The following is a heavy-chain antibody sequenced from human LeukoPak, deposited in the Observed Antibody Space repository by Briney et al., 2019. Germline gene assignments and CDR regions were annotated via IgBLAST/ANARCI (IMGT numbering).Heavy chain of an antibody. CDR2: IVVGSGNT. J-gene: IGHJ4*02. D-gene: IGHD4-17*01. CDR3: AAVSHPGTTVTSRYYFDY. CDR1: GFTFTSSA. Sequence: SVKVSCKASGFTFTSSAMQWVRQARGQRLEWIGWIVVGSGNTNYAQKFQERVTITRDMSTSTAYMELCSLRSEDTAVYYCAAVSHPGTTVTSRYYFDYWGQGTLVTVSS. V-gene: IGHV1-58*02.